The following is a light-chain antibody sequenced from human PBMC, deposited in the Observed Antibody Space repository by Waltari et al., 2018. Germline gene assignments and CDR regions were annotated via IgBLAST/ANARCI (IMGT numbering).Light chain of an antibody. CDR2: GAS. CDR1: QSVSSN. J-gene: IGKJ4*01. CDR3: QQYNNWPPRAT. Sequence: EIVMTQSPATLSVSPGERATLSCRASQSVSSNLAWYQQKPGQAPRLLMYGASTRATGIPARFSGSGSGTEFTLTISSLQSEDLALYYWQQYNNWPPRATFGGGTKVELK. V-gene: IGKV3D-15*01.